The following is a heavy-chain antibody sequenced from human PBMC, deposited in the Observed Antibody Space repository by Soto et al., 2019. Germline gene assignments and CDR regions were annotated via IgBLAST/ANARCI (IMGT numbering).Heavy chain of an antibody. Sequence: SETLSLTCTVSGGSISSYYWSWIRQPLGKGLEWIGYIYYSGSTNYNPSLKSRVTISVDTSKNQFSLKLSSVTAADTAVYYCARPTRFLGYGMDVWGQGTTVTVSS. D-gene: IGHD3-3*01. CDR1: GGSISSYY. V-gene: IGHV4-59*01. J-gene: IGHJ6*02. CDR3: ARPTRFLGYGMDV. CDR2: IYYSGST.